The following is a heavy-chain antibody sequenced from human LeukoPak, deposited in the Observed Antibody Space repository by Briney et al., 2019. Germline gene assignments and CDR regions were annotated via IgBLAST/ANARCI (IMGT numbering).Heavy chain of an antibody. CDR2: TREDGSEK. Sequence: GGSLRLSCTASGFTFSTYWMSWVRQAPGKGLEWVANTREDGSEKYYVDSVKGRFTISRDNAKNSLYLQMNSLRAEDTAVYYCARDLHTSIAVASVAFDIWGQGTMVTVSS. CDR1: GFTFSTYW. V-gene: IGHV3-7*01. J-gene: IGHJ3*02. D-gene: IGHD6-19*01. CDR3: ARDLHTSIAVASVAFDI.